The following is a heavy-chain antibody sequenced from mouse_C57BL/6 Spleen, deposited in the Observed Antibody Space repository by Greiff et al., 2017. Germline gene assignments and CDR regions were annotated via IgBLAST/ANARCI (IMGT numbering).Heavy chain of an antibody. J-gene: IGHJ2*01. V-gene: IGHV1-15*01. CDR3: TRGGDLDY. CDR1: GYTFTDYE. CDR2: IDPETGGT. Sequence: QVQLKESGAELVRPGASVTLSCKASGYTFTDYEMHWVKQTPVHGLEWIGAIDPETGGTAYNQKFKGKAILTADKSSSTAYMELRSLTSEDSAVYYCTRGGDLDYWGKGTTLTVSA. D-gene: IGHD3-3*01.